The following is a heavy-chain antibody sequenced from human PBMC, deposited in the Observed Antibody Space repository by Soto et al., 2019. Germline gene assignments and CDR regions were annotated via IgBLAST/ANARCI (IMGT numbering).Heavy chain of an antibody. CDR2: IYYSGST. D-gene: IGHD3-22*01. CDR1: GGSISSGGYY. J-gene: IGHJ3*02. Sequence: PSETLSLTCTVSGGSISSGGYYWSWIRQHPGKGLEWIGYIYYSGSTYYNPSLKSRVTISVDTSKNQFSLKLSSVTAADTAVYHCAREGGTYYYDSSGHDAFDIWGQGTMVTVSS. V-gene: IGHV4-31*03. CDR3: AREGGTYYYDSSGHDAFDI.